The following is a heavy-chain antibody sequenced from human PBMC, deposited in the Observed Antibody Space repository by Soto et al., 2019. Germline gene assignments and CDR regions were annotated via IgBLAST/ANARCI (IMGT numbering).Heavy chain of an antibody. Sequence: LRLSCVASVFTFDDYAIHWVRQTPGKGLEWVSGLTWNGEVLGYADSVKGRFTISRDNAKNSLYLEMNSLRPEDTALYYCVKDSESSGYLTHLDYWGQGTLVTVSS. V-gene: IGHV3-9*01. CDR3: VKDSESSGYLTHLDY. CDR2: LTWNGEVL. J-gene: IGHJ4*02. CDR1: VFTFDDYA. D-gene: IGHD3-22*01.